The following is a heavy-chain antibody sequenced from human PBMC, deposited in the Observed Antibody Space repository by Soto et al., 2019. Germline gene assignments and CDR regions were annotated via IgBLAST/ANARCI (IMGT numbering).Heavy chain of an antibody. CDR2: ISGSGSSV. V-gene: IGHV3-23*01. D-gene: IGHD3-10*01. J-gene: IGHJ6*02. Sequence: EVQLLESGGGLVQPGGSLSLSCAASEFTFSNYAMTWVRQAPGKGLEWVSSISGSGSSVYVADSVRGRFIMSRDLSTNTVSLQMNSLRAEDTAVYYCAKVRASYLSASYFYYGLDVWGQGTTVTVSS. CDR1: EFTFSNYA. CDR3: AKVRASYLSASYFYYGLDV.